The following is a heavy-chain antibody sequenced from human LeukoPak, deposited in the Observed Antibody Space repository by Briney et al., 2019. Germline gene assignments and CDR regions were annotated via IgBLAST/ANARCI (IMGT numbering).Heavy chain of an antibody. CDR1: GYSISSYS. D-gene: IGHD3-10*01. J-gene: IGHJ4*02. Sequence: SETLSLTCTVSGYSISSYSWSWLRQPPGRGLEWIGYIYNSGRTTYNPSLKSRLTMSLDMSKNQFSLKLTSVTAADTAVYYCAGDYGSGSYRFDYWGRGTLVTVSS. CDR2: IYNSGRT. V-gene: IGHV4-59*12. CDR3: AGDYGSGSYRFDY.